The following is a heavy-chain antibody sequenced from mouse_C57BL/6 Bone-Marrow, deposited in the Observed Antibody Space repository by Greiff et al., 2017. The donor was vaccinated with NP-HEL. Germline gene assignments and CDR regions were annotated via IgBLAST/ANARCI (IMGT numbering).Heavy chain of an antibody. CDR3: TRLRRYYYWYFDV. J-gene: IGHJ1*03. CDR1: GFTFSSYA. D-gene: IGHD1-1*01. Sequence: EVKLVESGEGLVKPGGSLKLSCAASGFTFSSYAMSWVRQTPEKRLEWVAYISSGGDYIYYADTVKGRFTISRDNARNTLYLQMSSLKSEDTAMYYCTRLRRYYYWYFDVWGTGTTVTVSS. V-gene: IGHV5-9-1*02. CDR2: ISSGGDYI.